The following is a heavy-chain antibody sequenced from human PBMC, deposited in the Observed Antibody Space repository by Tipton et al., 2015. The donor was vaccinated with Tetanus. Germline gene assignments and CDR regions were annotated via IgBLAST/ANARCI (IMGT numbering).Heavy chain of an antibody. CDR2: IYPGDSDT. V-gene: IGHV5-51*01. CDR3: ARRLGAYAGDYIWALDL. J-gene: IGHJ2*01. D-gene: IGHD3-16*01. Sequence: QSGAEVKKPGESLKISCQGSGYNFNLYWIAWVRQMPGKGLEYMGIIYPGDSDTRSSPSFQGQVTISVDKSTSTAYLQWSRLKASDDASYYCARRLGAYAGDYIWALDLWGRVPLVTVSS. CDR1: GYNFNLYW.